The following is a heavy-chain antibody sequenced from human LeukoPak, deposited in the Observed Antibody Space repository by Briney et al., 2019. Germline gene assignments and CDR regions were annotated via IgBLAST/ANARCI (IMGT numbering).Heavy chain of an antibody. D-gene: IGHD2-21*01. CDR1: GFTFSTYW. Sequence: PGGSERLSCAASGFTFSTYWMTWVRQAPGKGLEWVANIKEDGSEMRYEDSVKGRFTISRDNAKNSLYLQMNSLRAEGTAVYYCSRGMSYHLYWGPGSLGTVST. J-gene: IGHJ4*02. V-gene: IGHV3-7*04. CDR2: IKEDGSEM. CDR3: SRGMSYHLY.